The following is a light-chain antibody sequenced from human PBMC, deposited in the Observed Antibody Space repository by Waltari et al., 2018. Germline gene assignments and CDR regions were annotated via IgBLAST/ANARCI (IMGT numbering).Light chain of an antibody. CDR2: GPD. CDR1: SLRRYY. V-gene: IGLV3-19*01. CDR3: HSRETFSTRL. Sequence: SSDLTQDPSLSVALGQTVRITCQGDSLRRYYASWYQQRPGQAPILVLYGPDNRPSGSPDRVSGSTSGKTASLTITGAQAEDEADYYCHSRETFSTRLFGGGTRLTV. J-gene: IGLJ2*01.